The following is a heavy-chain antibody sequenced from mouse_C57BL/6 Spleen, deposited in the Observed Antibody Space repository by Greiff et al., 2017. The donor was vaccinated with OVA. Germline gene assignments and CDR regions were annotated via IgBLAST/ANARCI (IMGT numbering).Heavy chain of an antibody. CDR3: ARRGNSNLYLDY. J-gene: IGHJ2*01. D-gene: IGHD2-5*01. V-gene: IGHV1-80*01. Sequence: QLQQSGAELVKPGASVKISCKASGYAFSSYWMNWVKQRPGKGLEWIGQIYPGDGDTNYNGKFKGKATLTADKSSSTDYMQLSSLTSEDSAVYFCARRGNSNLYLDYWGQGTTLTVSS. CDR1: GYAFSSYW. CDR2: IYPGDGDT.